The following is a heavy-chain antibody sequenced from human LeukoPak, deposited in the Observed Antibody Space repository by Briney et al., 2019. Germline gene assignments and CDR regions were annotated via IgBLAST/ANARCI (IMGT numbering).Heavy chain of an antibody. CDR1: GFTFDDYA. J-gene: IGHJ4*02. Sequence: PGGSLRLSCAASGFTFDDYAMHWVRQAPGKGLEWVSYIRSSGATIYYADSVRGRFTISRDNAKNSVYLQMNSLRDEDTAVYYCVRDPDALDYWGQGTLVTVSS. CDR3: VRDPDALDY. V-gene: IGHV3-48*02. CDR2: IRSSGATI.